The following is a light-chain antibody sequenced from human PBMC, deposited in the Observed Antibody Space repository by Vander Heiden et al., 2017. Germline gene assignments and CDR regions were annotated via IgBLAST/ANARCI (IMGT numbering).Light chain of an antibody. Sequence: QSVLTQPPSASGTPGQRVTISCSGSSSNIGSNYVYWYQQLPGTAPKLHSYRNNQRPSGVPDRFSVSKSGTSASLAISGLRSEDEADYYCAAWDDSLSGPVFGGGTKLTVL. J-gene: IGLJ3*02. CDR1: SSNIGSNY. V-gene: IGLV1-47*01. CDR3: AAWDDSLSGPV. CDR2: RNN.